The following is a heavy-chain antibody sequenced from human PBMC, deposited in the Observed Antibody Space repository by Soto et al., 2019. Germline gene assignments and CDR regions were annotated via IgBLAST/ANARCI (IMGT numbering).Heavy chain of an antibody. V-gene: IGHV1-18*04. Sequence: ASVKVSCKSSGYTFTSYGISWVRQAPGQGLDWMGWISAYNGNTNYAQKLQGRVTMTTDTSTSTAYMELRSLRSDDTAVYYCARAYCSSTSCFHRYYYGMDVWGQGTTVTVSS. J-gene: IGHJ6*02. CDR3: ARAYCSSTSCFHRYYYGMDV. D-gene: IGHD2-2*01. CDR1: GYTFTSYG. CDR2: ISAYNGNT.